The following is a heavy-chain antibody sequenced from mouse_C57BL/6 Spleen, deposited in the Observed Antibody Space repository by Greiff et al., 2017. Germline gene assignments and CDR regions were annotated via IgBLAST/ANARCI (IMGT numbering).Heavy chain of an antibody. J-gene: IGHJ2*01. CDR1: GYAFSSYW. V-gene: IGHV1-80*01. CDR3: AGAQDTSSYLDY. CDR2: IYPGDGDT. Sequence: VQLQQSGAELVKPGASVKISCKASGYAFSSYWMNWVKQRPGKGLEWIGQIYPGDGDTNYNGKFKGKATLTADKSSSTAYMQLSSLTSEDSAVYFCAGAQDTSSYLDYWGQGTTLTVSS. D-gene: IGHD3-2*02.